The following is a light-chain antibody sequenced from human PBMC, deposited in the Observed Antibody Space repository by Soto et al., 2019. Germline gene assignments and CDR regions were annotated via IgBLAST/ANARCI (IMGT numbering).Light chain of an antibody. CDR2: RNS. J-gene: IGLJ2*01. CDR3: AAWDDSLSAVV. V-gene: IGLV1-47*01. Sequence: QSVLTQPPSASGTPGQRVTISCSGSSSNIGSNFVYWYQQLPGMAPQDLIYRNSRRPSGVPDRISGSKSGASASLAISALRSEDEADYYCAAWDDSLSAVVFGEGTKLTVL. CDR1: SSNIGSNF.